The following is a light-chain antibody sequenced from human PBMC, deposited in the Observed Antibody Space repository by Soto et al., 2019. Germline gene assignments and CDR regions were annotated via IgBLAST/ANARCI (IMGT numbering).Light chain of an antibody. CDR3: QQYNAYSPLT. J-gene: IGKJ1*01. CDR2: KAS. V-gene: IGKV1-5*03. CDR1: QNIMTW. Sequence: DIQMTQSPSTLSASIGDRVTITCRASQNIMTWLAWHQQKPGKAPKLLIFKASDLDVGVPSRFAGSGSGTEITLTISNMQPDDVATYSCQQYNAYSPLTFGQGTKVEIK.